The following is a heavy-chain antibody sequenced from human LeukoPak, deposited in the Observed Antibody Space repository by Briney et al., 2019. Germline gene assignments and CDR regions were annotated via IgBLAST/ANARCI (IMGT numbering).Heavy chain of an antibody. J-gene: IGHJ6*02. Sequence: PSETLSLTCTVSGGSISNYYWNLIRQPPGKGLEWIAYIYYSGSTNYNPSLKSRVTISVGTSRNQFSLKLSSVAAADTAVYYCARAVRGSGSYIYGMDVWGQGTTVTVSS. CDR2: IYYSGST. D-gene: IGHD3-10*01. V-gene: IGHV4-59*01. CDR3: ARAVRGSGSYIYGMDV. CDR1: GGSISNYY.